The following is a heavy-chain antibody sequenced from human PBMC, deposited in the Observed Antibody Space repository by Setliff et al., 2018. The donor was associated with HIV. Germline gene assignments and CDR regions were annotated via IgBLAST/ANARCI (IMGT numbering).Heavy chain of an antibody. CDR3: ARAGTIDSSGYYEV. CDR1: GGSISSGSYY. Sequence: SETLSLTCSVSGGSISSGSYYWSWIRQPAGKGLEWIGHIYTSGSTNYNPSLKSRVTMSVDTSKNQFSLKLSSVTAADTAVYYCARAGTIDSSGYYEVWGQGTLVTVSS. CDR2: IYTSGST. J-gene: IGHJ4*02. V-gene: IGHV4-61*09. D-gene: IGHD3-22*01.